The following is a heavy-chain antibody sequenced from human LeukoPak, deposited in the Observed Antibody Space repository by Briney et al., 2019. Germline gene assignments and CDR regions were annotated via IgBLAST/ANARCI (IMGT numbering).Heavy chain of an antibody. CDR3: ARVGATYYYDSSGYYRGFRAFDI. D-gene: IGHD3-22*01. CDR1: GYTFTSYG. V-gene: IGHV1-18*01. CDR2: ISAYNGNT. Sequence: ASVKVSCKASGYTFTSYGISWVRQAPGQGLEWMGWISAYNGNTNYAQKLQGRVTMTTDTSTSTAYMELRSLRSDDTAVYYCARVGATYYYDSSGYYRGFRAFDIWGQGTMVTVSS. J-gene: IGHJ3*02.